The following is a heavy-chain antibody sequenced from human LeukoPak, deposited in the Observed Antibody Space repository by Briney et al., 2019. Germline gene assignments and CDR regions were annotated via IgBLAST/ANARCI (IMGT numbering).Heavy chain of an antibody. V-gene: IGHV3-15*01. CDR1: GFTFSSYW. J-gene: IGHJ4*02. CDR2: IKSKTDGGTT. D-gene: IGHD2-2*01. CDR3: TTDLIVPAAILGRGDDY. Sequence: GGSLRLSCAASGFTFSSYWMSWVHQAPGKGLEWVGRIKSKTDGGTTDYAAPVKGRFTISRDDSKNTLYLQMNSLKTEDTAVYYCTTDLIVPAAILGRGDDYWGQGTLVTVSS.